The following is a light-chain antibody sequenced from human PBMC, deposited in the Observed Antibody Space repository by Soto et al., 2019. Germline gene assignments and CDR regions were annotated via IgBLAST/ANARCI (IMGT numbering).Light chain of an antibody. CDR2: TAS. J-gene: IGKJ5*01. CDR1: QSVSSN. CDR3: QQRSTWPT. Sequence: MLRTQSPDTISGSPVESATLYCRASQSVSSNLAWYQQRPGQAPRLLIFTASSRATGTPDRFSGSGSGTDFTLTISSLEPEDFALYYCQQRSTWPTLGQGRLLEVK. V-gene: IGKV3-11*01.